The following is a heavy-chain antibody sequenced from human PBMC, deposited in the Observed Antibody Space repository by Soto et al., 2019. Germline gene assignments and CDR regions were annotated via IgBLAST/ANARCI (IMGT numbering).Heavy chain of an antibody. CDR2: IIPIFGTA. V-gene: IGHV1-69*13. Sequence: ASVKVSCKASGGTFSSYAISWVRQAPGQGLEWMGGIIPIFGTANYAQKFQGRVTITADESTSTAYMELSSLRSEDTAVYYCASRPRFSYDSSGYLDYWGQGTLVTVSS. D-gene: IGHD3-22*01. CDR1: GGTFSSYA. CDR3: ASRPRFSYDSSGYLDY. J-gene: IGHJ4*02.